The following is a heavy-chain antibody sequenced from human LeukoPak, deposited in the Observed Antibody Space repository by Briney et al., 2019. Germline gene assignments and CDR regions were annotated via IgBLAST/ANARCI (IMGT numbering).Heavy chain of an antibody. J-gene: IGHJ4*02. CDR3: VSFYETY. CDR2: ISSKSNII. V-gene: IGHV3-48*01. D-gene: IGHD2/OR15-2a*01. CDR1: GFTFSSYN. Sequence: PGGSLRLSCAASGFTFSSYNMNWVRQAPGKGLEWVSYISSKSNIIYYADAVKGRFTVSRDNAKNTVYLQMNSLRAEDTAVYYCVSFYETYWGRGTLVTVSS.